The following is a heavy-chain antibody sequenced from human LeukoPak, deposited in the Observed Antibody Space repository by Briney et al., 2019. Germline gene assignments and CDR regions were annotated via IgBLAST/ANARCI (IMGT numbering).Heavy chain of an antibody. CDR3: ARGATVTSPFDY. V-gene: IGHV3-33*01. CDR1: GFTFSSNG. J-gene: IGHJ4*02. D-gene: IGHD4-17*01. Sequence: GGSLRLSCAASGFTFSSNGMHWVRQAPGKGLEWVALIWYDGSDKYYGDSVKGRFTISRDNSKNTLYLQMNSLRDEDTAVYYCARGATVTSPFDYWGQGTLVTVSS. CDR2: IWYDGSDK.